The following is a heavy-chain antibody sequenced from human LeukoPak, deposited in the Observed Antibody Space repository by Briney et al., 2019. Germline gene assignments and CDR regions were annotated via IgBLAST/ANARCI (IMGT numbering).Heavy chain of an antibody. CDR2: ISAYNGNT. CDR1: GYTLTSYG. CDR3: ARLDYLDSSGYYPRYHFDS. D-gene: IGHD3-22*01. J-gene: IGHJ4*02. Sequence: ASVKVSCKASGYTLTSYGISWVQQAPGQGLEWMGWISAYNGNTNYAQKLQGRVTMTTDTSTSTAYMELRSLRSDDTAVYYCARLDYLDSSGYYPRYHFDSWGQGTLVTVSS. V-gene: IGHV1-18*01.